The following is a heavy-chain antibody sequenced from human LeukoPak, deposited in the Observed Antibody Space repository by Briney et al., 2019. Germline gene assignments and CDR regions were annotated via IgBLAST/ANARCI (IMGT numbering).Heavy chain of an antibody. CDR3: AKSFGYSYGNS. Sequence: GGSLRLSCAASGFTFSSYAMSWVRQAPGKGLEWVSTISSSGGSIYYADSVKGRFTISRDNSKNTLYLQMNSLRAEDTALYYCAKSFGYSYGNSWGQGTLVTVSS. D-gene: IGHD5-18*01. J-gene: IGHJ4*02. CDR2: ISSSGGSI. V-gene: IGHV3-23*01. CDR1: GFTFSSYA.